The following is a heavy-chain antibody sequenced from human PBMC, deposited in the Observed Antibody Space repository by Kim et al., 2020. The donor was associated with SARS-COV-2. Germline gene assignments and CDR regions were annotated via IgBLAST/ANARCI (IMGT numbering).Heavy chain of an antibody. D-gene: IGHD3-10*01. V-gene: IGHV4-39*01. CDR3: ARQFGPRFPPPGHY. Sequence: SETLSLTCTVSGGTISRSSYYWGWIRQPPGKGLVWIGSIYYSGSTYYNPSIKSRATISLDTSKFQFSLKLSSVTAADTAVYYCARQFGPRFPPPGHYW. J-gene: IGHJ4*01. CDR2: IYYSGST. CDR1: GGTISRSSYY.